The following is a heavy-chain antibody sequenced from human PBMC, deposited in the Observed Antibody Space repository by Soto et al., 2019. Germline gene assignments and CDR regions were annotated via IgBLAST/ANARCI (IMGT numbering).Heavy chain of an antibody. D-gene: IGHD3-10*01. CDR1: GGTFTSYT. Sequence: QVQLVQSGAEVKMPGSSVKVSCTASGGTFTSYTFSWVRQVPGQGLEWMGRIIPILRMADFAQKFQGRATINADESTSTVYMKLSSLRSEDTAVYYCATSYGSGSAHFDYWGQGTLVTVS. V-gene: IGHV1-69*02. J-gene: IGHJ4*02. CDR3: ATSYGSGSAHFDY. CDR2: IIPILRMA.